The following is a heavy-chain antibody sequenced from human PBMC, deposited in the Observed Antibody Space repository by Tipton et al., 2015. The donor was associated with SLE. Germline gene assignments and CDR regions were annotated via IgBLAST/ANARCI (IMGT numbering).Heavy chain of an antibody. CDR3: ASSELYCSSTSCYKAGQIHH. CDR1: GGSFSGYY. D-gene: IGHD2-2*02. CDR2: INHSGST. Sequence: LRLSCAVYGGSFSGYYWSWIRQPPGKGLEWIGEINHSGSTNYNPSLKSRVTLSEDTSKNQFSLKLSSVTAADTAVHYCASSELYCSSTSCYKAGQIHHWGQGTLVTVSS. V-gene: IGHV4-34*01. J-gene: IGHJ1*01.